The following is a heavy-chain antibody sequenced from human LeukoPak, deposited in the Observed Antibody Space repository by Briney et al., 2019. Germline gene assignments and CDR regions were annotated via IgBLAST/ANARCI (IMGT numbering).Heavy chain of an antibody. D-gene: IGHD3-22*01. CDR1: GFTFSRYS. Sequence: PGGSLRLSCAASGFTFSRYSMSWVRQAPGKGLESVSYISSSSSIIYYADSVKGRFTISRDNAKNSLYLQMNSLRAEDTAVYYCARDYYFDSSGYPIDYWGQGTLVTVSS. CDR3: ARDYYFDSSGYPIDY. J-gene: IGHJ4*02. V-gene: IGHV3-48*04. CDR2: ISSSSSII.